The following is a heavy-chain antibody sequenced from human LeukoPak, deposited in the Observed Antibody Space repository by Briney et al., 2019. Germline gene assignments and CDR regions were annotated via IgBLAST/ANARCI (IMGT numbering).Heavy chain of an antibody. V-gene: IGHV3-23*01. J-gene: IGHJ4*02. D-gene: IGHD3-22*01. Sequence: PGGSLRLSCAASGFTFNTHAMTWVRQAPGKGLEWVASVSESGGTSYYADSVMGRFTIFRDNSKNTLYLQMNSLRAEGAAVYYCAKVGRYYDTSGYYRVFDYWGQGTLVTVSS. CDR2: VSESGGTS. CDR3: AKVGRYYDTSGYYRVFDY. CDR1: GFTFNTHA.